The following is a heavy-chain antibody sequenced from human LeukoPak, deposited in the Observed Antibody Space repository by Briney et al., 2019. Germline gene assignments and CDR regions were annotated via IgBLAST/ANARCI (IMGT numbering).Heavy chain of an antibody. Sequence: GGSLRLSCAASGFTFSSYSMNWVRQAPGKGLEWVSVIYSGGSTYYADSVKGRFTISRDNSKNTLYLQMNSLRAEDTAVYYCARGRLYYYDSSGYRSPYYFDYWGQGTLVTVSS. J-gene: IGHJ4*02. V-gene: IGHV3-53*01. CDR2: IYSGGST. D-gene: IGHD3-22*01. CDR1: GFTFSSYS. CDR3: ARGRLYYYDSSGYRSPYYFDY.